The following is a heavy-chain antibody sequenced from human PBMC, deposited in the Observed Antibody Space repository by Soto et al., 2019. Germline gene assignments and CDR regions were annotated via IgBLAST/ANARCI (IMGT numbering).Heavy chain of an antibody. V-gene: IGHV3-23*01. CDR3: AKNPRAAAGRDYFDF. D-gene: IGHD6-13*01. Sequence: EVQLLESGGGLVQPGGSLRLSCAASGFTFSSYAMSWVRQAPGKGLEWVSAISGSGGSTYYSDSVKGWFTISRDNSKHTLYLQMNSLRAEDTAVYFCAKNPRAAAGRDYFDFWALGTLVTVSS. CDR2: ISGSGGST. J-gene: IGHJ4*02. CDR1: GFTFSSYA.